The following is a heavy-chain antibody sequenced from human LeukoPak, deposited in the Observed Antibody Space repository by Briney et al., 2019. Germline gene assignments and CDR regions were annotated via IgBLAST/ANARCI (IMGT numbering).Heavy chain of an antibody. CDR1: GFTFSSYS. CDR3: ARGRYYGGNSGDSFDI. D-gene: IGHD4-23*01. V-gene: IGHV3-48*04. Sequence: GGSLRLSCVVSGFTFSSYSMNWVRQAPGKGLEWASYISSGSSTIYYADSVKGRFTISRDNSDNSLYLQMNSLRAEDAAVYYCARGRYYGGNSGDSFDIWGQGTLVTVSS. CDR2: ISSGSSTI. J-gene: IGHJ3*02.